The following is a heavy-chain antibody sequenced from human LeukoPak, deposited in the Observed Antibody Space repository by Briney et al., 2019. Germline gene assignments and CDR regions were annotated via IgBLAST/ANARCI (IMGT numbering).Heavy chain of an antibody. Sequence: SETLSLTCTVSGGSISGYYWSWIRQPPGNGLEWIGYIYYSGTTNYNPSLKSRVTISVDTSKSHFSLKLSSVTAADTAVYYCARKKGGDWASDYWGQGTLVTVSS. V-gene: IGHV4-59*01. D-gene: IGHD2-21*02. J-gene: IGHJ4*02. CDR3: ARKKGGDWASDY. CDR2: IYYSGTT. CDR1: GGSISGYY.